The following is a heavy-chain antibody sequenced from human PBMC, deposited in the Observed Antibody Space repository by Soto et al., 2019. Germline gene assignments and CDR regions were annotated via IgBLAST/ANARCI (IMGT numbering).Heavy chain of an antibody. V-gene: IGHV3-9*01. J-gene: IGHJ3*01. CDR1: GFKFDDYA. D-gene: IGHD3-9*01. CDR3: AKDIYDILTGYSRGDGLDL. Sequence: VQLVESGGDLVQPGRSLRLACTASGFKFDDYAMHWVRQAPGKGLEWVSGISWKSGSMNYADSVKGRFTISRDNAKNSLYPKMNSLRSEDTALYYCAKDIYDILTGYSRGDGLDLWGHGTMVTVSS. CDR2: ISWKSGSM.